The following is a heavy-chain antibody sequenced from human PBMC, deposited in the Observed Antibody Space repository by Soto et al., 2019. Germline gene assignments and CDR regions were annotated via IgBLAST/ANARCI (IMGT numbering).Heavy chain of an antibody. CDR1: GFTFTSSA. CDR2: IVVGSGNT. Sequence: SVKVSCKASGFTFTSSAVQWVRQARGQRLEWIGWIVVGSGNTNYAQKFQERVTMTRDTSTTTVYMEVSSLRSEDTAVYYCALNAFDFWGQGTMVTVSS. J-gene: IGHJ3*01. V-gene: IGHV1-58*01. CDR3: ALNAFDF.